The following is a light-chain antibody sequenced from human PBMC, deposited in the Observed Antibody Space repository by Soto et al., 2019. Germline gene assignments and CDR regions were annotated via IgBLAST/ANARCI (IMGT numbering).Light chain of an antibody. CDR1: SSDVGGYNY. Sequence: QSALTQPASVSGSPGQSITISCTGTSSDVGGYNYVSWYQQHPGKDPKLMIYEVSNRPSGVSNRFPGSKSGNTASLTISGLQAEDEADYYCSSYTSSSTFVVFGGGTKVTVL. J-gene: IGLJ2*01. CDR3: SSYTSSSTFVV. V-gene: IGLV2-14*01. CDR2: EVS.